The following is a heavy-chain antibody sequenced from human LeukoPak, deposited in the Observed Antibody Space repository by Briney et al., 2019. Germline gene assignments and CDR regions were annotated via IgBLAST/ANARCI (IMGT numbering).Heavy chain of an antibody. CDR2: IWSDRNNK. CDR1: GFTFSNYA. Sequence: GRSLRLSCAASGFTFSNYAMHWVRQAPGKGLEWVAVIWSDRNNKYYAESVKGRFTISRDNSKNTLYLQMDSLRAEDTAVYYCARDLDGSGNFWGQGTLVTVSS. D-gene: IGHD3-10*01. V-gene: IGHV3-33*08. J-gene: IGHJ4*02. CDR3: ARDLDGSGNF.